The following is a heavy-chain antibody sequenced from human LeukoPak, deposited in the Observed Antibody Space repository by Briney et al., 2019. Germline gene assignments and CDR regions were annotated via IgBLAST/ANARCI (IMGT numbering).Heavy chain of an antibody. CDR3: VGNVEF. CDR1: GFNFTSYW. CDR2: IKEDGSEK. V-gene: IGHV3-7*02. J-gene: IGHJ4*02. Sequence: GGSLRLSCTASGFNFTSYWMTWVRQAPGRELEWVASIKEDGSEKQYVESVRGRFTISRDNAKNSLYLQMSSLTAEDTAVYYCVGNVEFWGQGTLVSVSS.